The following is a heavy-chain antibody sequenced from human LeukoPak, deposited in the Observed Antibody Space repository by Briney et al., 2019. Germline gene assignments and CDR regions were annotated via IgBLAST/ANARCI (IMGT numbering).Heavy chain of an antibody. CDR1: GGSFSGYY. CDR3: ARGRLGYCSGGSCYARNWFDP. CDR2: INHSGST. D-gene: IGHD2-15*01. Sequence: SSETLSLTCAVYGGSFSGYYWSWIRQPPGKGLEWIGEINHSGSTNYNPSLKSRVTISVDTSKNQFSLKLSSVTAADTAVYYCARGRLGYCSGGSCYARNWFDPWGQGTLVTVSS. J-gene: IGHJ5*02. V-gene: IGHV4-34*01.